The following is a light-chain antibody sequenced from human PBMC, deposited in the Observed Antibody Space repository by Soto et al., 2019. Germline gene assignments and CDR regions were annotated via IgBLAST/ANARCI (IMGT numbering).Light chain of an antibody. V-gene: IGLV1-40*01. CDR1: SSNIGAGYD. Sequence: QSLLTQPPSVSGAPGQRVTISCTGSSSNIGAGYDVHWYQQLPGTAPKLLIYGNSNRPSGVPDRFSGSKSGTSASLAITGLQAEDEADYYCQSYDSSLSVGVFGTGTKLTVL. CDR2: GNS. CDR3: QSYDSSLSVGV. J-gene: IGLJ1*01.